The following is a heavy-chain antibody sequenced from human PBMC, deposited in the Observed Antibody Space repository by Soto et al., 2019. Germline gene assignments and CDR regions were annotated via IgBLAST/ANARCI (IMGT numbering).Heavy chain of an antibody. V-gene: IGHV4-30-2*01. CDR1: RVSISTGGYS. CDR3: AREGSKPNAYAFDI. CDR2: IYHSGST. Sequence: QLQLLESGSGLVKPSQTLSLTCAVSRVSISTGGYSWSWIRQTPGKGLEWIGCIYHSGSTDYNPSPKSRVTIAVDRAKTQFSLRLTSVTAADTAVYYCAREGSKPNAYAFDIWGQGTVVTVSS. J-gene: IGHJ3*02.